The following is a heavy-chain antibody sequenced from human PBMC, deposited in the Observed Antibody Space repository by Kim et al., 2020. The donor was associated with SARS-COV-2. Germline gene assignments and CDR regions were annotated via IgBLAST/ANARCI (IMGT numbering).Heavy chain of an antibody. Sequence: GGSLRLSCAASGFTFSGYAMHWVRQAPGKGLEWVAVISYDGSNKYYADSVKGRFTISRDNSKNTLYLQMNSLRAEDTAVYYCAREVVTHAFDIWGQGTMVTVSS. CDR1: GFTFSGYA. CDR2: ISYDGSNK. J-gene: IGHJ3*02. D-gene: IGHD2-15*01. CDR3: AREVVTHAFDI. V-gene: IGHV3-30*04.